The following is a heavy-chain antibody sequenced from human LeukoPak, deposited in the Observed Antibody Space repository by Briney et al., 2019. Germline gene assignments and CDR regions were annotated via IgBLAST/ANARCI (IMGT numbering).Heavy chain of an antibody. Sequence: PGGSLRLSCAASEFTFSSYRMTWVRQAPGKGLEWVANIKPDGSDKYYVDSVKGRFTISRDNAKNSLYLQMNSLRAEDTAVYYCARAYNALDVWGQGTTVTVSS. CDR1: EFTFSSYR. V-gene: IGHV3-7*01. CDR3: ARAYNALDV. CDR2: IKPDGSDK. J-gene: IGHJ6*02.